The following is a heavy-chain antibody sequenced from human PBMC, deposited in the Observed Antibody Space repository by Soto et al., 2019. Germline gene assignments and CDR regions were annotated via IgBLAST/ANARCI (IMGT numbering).Heavy chain of an antibody. CDR1: GGSISSGGYY. Sequence: QVQLQESGPGLVKPSQTLSLTCTVSGGSISSGGYYWSWIRQHPGKGLEWIGYIYYSGSTYYNPSLQIRVTISVDTSKNQFSLKLSSVTAADTAVYYCAREALPSYYYYGMDVWGQGTTVTVSS. CDR3: AREALPSYYYYGMDV. J-gene: IGHJ6*02. V-gene: IGHV4-31*03. CDR2: IYYSGST.